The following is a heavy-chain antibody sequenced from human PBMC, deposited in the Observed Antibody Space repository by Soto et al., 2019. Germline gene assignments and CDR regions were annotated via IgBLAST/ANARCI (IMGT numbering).Heavy chain of an antibody. J-gene: IGHJ6*02. D-gene: IGHD6-13*01. Sequence: EVQLVESGGGLVQPGRSLRLSCAASGFTFDDYAMHWVRQAPGKGLEWVSGISWNSGTIVYADSVKGRFSISRDNAKNSLYLQMNSLRPEDTALYYCAKDMRGGSSSSRYFCGMDVWGQGTTVTVSS. CDR3: AKDMRGGSSSSRYFCGMDV. CDR2: ISWNSGTI. V-gene: IGHV3-9*01. CDR1: GFTFDDYA.